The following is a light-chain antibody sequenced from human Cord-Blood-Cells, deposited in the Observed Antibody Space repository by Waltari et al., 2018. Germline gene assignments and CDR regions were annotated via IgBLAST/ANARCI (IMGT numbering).Light chain of an antibody. CDR2: DVS. V-gene: IGLV2-14*03. Sequence: QSALTQPASVSGSPGQTITISCTETSSHVGGYNYASWNQQHPGKAPKLMIYDVSNRPSGVSNRFSGSKAGNTASLTISGLQAEDEADYYCSSYTSSSTYVFGTGTKVTVL. CDR1: SSHVGGYNY. CDR3: SSYTSSSTYV. J-gene: IGLJ1*01.